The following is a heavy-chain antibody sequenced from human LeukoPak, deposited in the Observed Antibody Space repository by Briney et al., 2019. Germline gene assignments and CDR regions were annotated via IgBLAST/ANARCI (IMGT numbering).Heavy chain of an antibody. CDR2: ISHSGST. J-gene: IGHJ4*02. CDR3: ARYSSSWYQFDY. Sequence: SETLSLTCTVYGGSFSGYYWSWIRQPPGKGLEWIWEISHSGSTNYNPSLKSRVTISVDTSKNQFSLKLNSVTAADTAVYYCARYSSSWYQFDYWGQGTLVTVSS. V-gene: IGHV4-34*01. D-gene: IGHD6-13*01. CDR1: GGSFSGYY.